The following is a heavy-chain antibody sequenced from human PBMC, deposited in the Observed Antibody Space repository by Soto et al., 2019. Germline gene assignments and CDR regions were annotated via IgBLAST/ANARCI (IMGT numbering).Heavy chain of an antibody. D-gene: IGHD3-22*01. CDR2: ISGSGGST. J-gene: IGHJ4*02. CDR3: AKGPAMIVVVIVFDY. Sequence: PGGSLRLSCAASGFTFSSYAMSWVRQAPGKGLEWVSAISGSGGSTYYADSVKGRFTISRDNSKNTLYLQMNSLRAEDTAVYYCAKGPAMIVVVIVFDYWGQGTLVTVSS. CDR1: GFTFSSYA. V-gene: IGHV3-23*01.